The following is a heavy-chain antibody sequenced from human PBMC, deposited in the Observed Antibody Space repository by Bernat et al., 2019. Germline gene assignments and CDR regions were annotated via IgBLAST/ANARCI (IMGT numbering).Heavy chain of an antibody. CDR2: IFYSGST. V-gene: IGHV4-61*03. Sequence: QVQLQESGPGLVKPSETLSLTCTVSGGSVSSGSYYWNWIRQPPGKGLEWIGYIFYSGSTNYNPSLKSRVTMSVDTSKNHFSLKVTSVTAADTAVYYCARDLAGTKNSAFDIWGQGTMVTVSS. J-gene: IGHJ3*02. CDR1: GGSVSSGSYY. D-gene: IGHD6-19*01. CDR3: ARDLAGTKNSAFDI.